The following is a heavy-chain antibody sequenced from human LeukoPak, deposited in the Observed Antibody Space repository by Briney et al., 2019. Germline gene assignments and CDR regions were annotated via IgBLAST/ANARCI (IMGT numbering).Heavy chain of an antibody. J-gene: IGHJ4*02. CDR2: IRYDGSIK. CDR3: AKAPVTSCRGAFCYPFDS. V-gene: IGHV3-30*02. D-gene: IGHD2-15*01. Sequence: GGSLRLSCAASGFTFSNYGIHWVRQAPGKGLEWVAFIRYDGSIKYYADSVKGRFTISRDNSKNTLYLQMNSLRAEDAAIYYCAKAPVTSCRGAFCYPFDSWGQGTRVTVSS. CDR1: GFTFSNYG.